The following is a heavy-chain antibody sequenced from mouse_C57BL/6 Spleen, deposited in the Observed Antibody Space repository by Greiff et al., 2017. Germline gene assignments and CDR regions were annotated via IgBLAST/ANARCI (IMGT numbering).Heavy chain of an antibody. CDR3: ARRGYDSFFDY. J-gene: IGHJ2*01. V-gene: IGHV5-12*01. CDR2: ISNGGGST. CDR1: GFTFSDYY. D-gene: IGHD2-4*01. Sequence: EVKVEESGGGLVQPGGSLKLSCAASGFTFSDYYMYWVRQTPEKRLEWVAYISNGGGSTYYPDTVKGRFTISRDNAKNTLYLQMSRLKSEDTAMYYCARRGYDSFFDYWGQGTTLTVSS.